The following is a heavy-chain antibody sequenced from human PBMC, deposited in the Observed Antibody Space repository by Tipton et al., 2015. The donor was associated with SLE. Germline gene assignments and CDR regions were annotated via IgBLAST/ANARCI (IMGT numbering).Heavy chain of an antibody. J-gene: IGHJ4*02. CDR2: IRSKANNYAT. CDR3: MDPYNYGPRDY. V-gene: IGHV3-73*01. D-gene: IGHD3-10*01. Sequence: SLRLSCAASGFTFSGSAINWIRQASGKGLEWVGRIRSKANNYATSYAASVTGRFTISRDDSKNTAYLQMNSLKIEDTAIYYCMDPYNYGPRDYWGQGTLVTVSS. CDR1: GFTFSGSA.